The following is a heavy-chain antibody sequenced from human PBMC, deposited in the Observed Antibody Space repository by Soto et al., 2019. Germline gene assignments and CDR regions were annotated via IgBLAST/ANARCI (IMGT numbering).Heavy chain of an antibody. D-gene: IGHD5-18*01. V-gene: IGHV4-39*01. Sequence: SSETLSLTCTVSGGSISSSSYYWGWIRQPPGKGLEWIGSIYYSGSTYYNPSLKSRVTISVDTSKNQFSLKLSSVTAADTAVYYCARCPHGYSSFYYYYYMDVWGKGTTVTVSS. CDR1: GGSISSSSYY. CDR2: IYYSGST. J-gene: IGHJ6*03. CDR3: ARCPHGYSSFYYYYYMDV.